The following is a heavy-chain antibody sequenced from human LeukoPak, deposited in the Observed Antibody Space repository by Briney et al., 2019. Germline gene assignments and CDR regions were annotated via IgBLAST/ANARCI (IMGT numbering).Heavy chain of an antibody. CDR1: GGTFSSYA. CDR3: ARAEVRGVIITSWFDP. CDR2: IIPIFGTA. D-gene: IGHD3-10*01. V-gene: IGHV1-69*01. Sequence: SVKLSCNAAGGTFSSYAISWVRQAPGQGLEWMGGIIPIFGTANYAQKFQGRVTITADESTSTAYMELSSLRSEDTAVYYCARAEVRGVIITSWFDPWGQGTLVTVSS. J-gene: IGHJ5*02.